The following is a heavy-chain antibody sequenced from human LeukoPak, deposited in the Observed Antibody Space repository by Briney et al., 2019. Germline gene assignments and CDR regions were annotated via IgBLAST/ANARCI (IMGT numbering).Heavy chain of an antibody. CDR2: IYYSGNT. CDR3: ARDSGNRGFQY. J-gene: IGHJ1*01. CDR1: GGSISSGDYY. Sequence: SETLSLTCTVSGGSISSGDYYWSWIRQLPGTGLEWIGYIYYSGNTYYNPSLKSRVTISGDTSKNQISLKLTSVTAADTAVYYCARDSGNRGFQYWGQGTLVTVSS. D-gene: IGHD1-14*01. V-gene: IGHV4-31*03.